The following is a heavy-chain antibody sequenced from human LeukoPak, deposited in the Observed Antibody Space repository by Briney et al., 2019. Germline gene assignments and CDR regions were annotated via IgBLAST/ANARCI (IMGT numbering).Heavy chain of an antibody. CDR2: INSEGSST. J-gene: IGHJ4*02. CDR1: GFTFSSYW. CDR3: ARGYCSTTSCSSFDY. D-gene: IGHD2-2*01. Sequence: GGSLRLSCAASGFTFSSYWMHWVRQAPGKGLVGVSRINSEGSSTSYAYSVKGRFTISRDNAKNTLYLQMNSLRAEDTAVYYCARGYCSTTSCSSFDYWGQGTLATVSS. V-gene: IGHV3-74*01.